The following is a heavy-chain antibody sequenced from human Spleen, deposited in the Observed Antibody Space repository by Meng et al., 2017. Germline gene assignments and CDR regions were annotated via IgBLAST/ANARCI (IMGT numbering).Heavy chain of an antibody. D-gene: IGHD5-12*01. CDR2: ISGSGRTI. CDR1: GFTFSDYY. J-gene: IGHJ4*02. Sequence: GGSLRLSCAASGFTFSDYYISWIRLAPGKGLEWVSYISGSGRTIYYADSVKGRFTISRDNAKNSVYLQMNSLRGEDTAVYYCAKEFNGYDSVEYWGQGTLVTVSS. V-gene: IGHV3-11*01. CDR3: AKEFNGYDSVEY.